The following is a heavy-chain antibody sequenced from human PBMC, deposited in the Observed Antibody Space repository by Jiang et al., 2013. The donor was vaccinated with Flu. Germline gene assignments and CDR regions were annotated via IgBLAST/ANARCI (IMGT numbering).Heavy chain of an antibody. J-gene: IGHJ4*02. Sequence: SQTLSLTCAISGDSVSSQSAAWSWLRQSPSRGLEWLGRTYYRSKWYNDYAVSVKSRITVNPDTSKNQFSLQLNSVTPEDTAVYYCTRGSGAIDYWGQGTLVTVSS. D-gene: IGHD3-10*01. CDR2: TYYRSKWYN. V-gene: IGHV6-1*01. CDR3: TRGSGAIDY. CDR1: GDSVSSQSAA.